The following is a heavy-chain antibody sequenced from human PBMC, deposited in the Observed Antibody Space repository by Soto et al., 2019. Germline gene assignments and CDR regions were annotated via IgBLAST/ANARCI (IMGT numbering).Heavy chain of an antibody. CDR1: GYTFTSYY. V-gene: IGHV1-46*01. CDR2: INPSGGST. Sequence: QVQLVQSGAEVKKPGASVKVSCKASGYTFTSYYMHWVRQAPGQGLEWMGIINPSGGSTSYAQKFQGRVTMTRDTSTSTVYMELSSLRSEDTAVYYCARDEHRVRGYDYSHWFDPWGQGTLVTVSS. D-gene: IGHD5-12*01. CDR3: ARDEHRVRGYDYSHWFDP. J-gene: IGHJ5*02.